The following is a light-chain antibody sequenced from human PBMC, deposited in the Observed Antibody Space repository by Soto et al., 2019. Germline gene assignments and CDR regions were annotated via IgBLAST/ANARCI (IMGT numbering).Light chain of an antibody. V-gene: IGKV1-5*01. J-gene: IGKJ1*01. Sequence: EIHMTQSPSTLSASVFDRVTITCRASQSIGSSLAWYQQKPGKAPNLLISDASSLERGVPSRFSGSGSGTEFTLTIRSLQPDDFATYYCQQYNGYSRTFGQGTKVDI. CDR1: QSIGSS. CDR3: QQYNGYSRT. CDR2: DAS.